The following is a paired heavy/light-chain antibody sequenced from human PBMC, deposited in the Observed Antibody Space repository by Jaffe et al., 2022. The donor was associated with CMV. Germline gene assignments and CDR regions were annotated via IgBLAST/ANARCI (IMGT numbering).Heavy chain of an antibody. CDR1: GFSLSNARMG. CDR2: IFSNDEK. D-gene: IGHD3-3*01. V-gene: IGHV2-26*01. CDR3: ARADYDFWSGYYYYYYMDV. Sequence: QVTLKESGPVLVKPTETLTLTCTVSGFSLSNARMGVSWIRQPPGKALEWLAHIFSNDEKSYSTSLKSRLTISKDTSKSQVVLTMTNMDPVDTATYYCARADYDFWSGYYYYYYMDVWGKGTTVTVSS. J-gene: IGHJ6*03.
Light chain of an antibody. J-gene: IGKJ4*01. CDR2: AAS. CDR3: QQLNSYPAFT. Sequence: DIQLTQSPSFLSASVGDRVTITCRASQGISSYLAWYQQKPGKAPKLLIYAASTLQSGVPSRFSGSGSGTEFTLTISSLQPEDFATYYCQQLNSYPAFTFGGGTKVEIK. CDR1: QGISSY. V-gene: IGKV1-9*01.